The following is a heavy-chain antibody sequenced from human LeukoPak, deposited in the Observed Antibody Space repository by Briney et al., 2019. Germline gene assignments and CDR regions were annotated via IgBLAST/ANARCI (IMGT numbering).Heavy chain of an antibody. D-gene: IGHD1-26*01. CDR2: ISAHNGNT. J-gene: IGHJ4*02. Sequence: ASVTVSCKASGYTFTSYGISWVRQAPGQGLEWMGWISAHNGNTNYAQKLQGRVTMTTDTSTSTAYMELRSLRSDDTAVYYCARAATPLYSGSYPAEFDYWGQGTLVTVSS. CDR3: ARAATPLYSGSYPAEFDY. CDR1: GYTFTSYG. V-gene: IGHV1-18*01.